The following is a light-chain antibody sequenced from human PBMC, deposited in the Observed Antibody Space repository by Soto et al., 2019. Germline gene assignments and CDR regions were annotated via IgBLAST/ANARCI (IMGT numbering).Light chain of an antibody. Sequence: DIQMTQSPSSLSASLGDRVTITCQASQDISDYLNWYQQKPGKAPKLLIYDASNLETGVPSRFSGSRSGTDFTFTISSLQPEDIATYYCQHYDNLPFTFGPGTTVDIK. CDR3: QHYDNLPFT. J-gene: IGKJ3*01. CDR2: DAS. V-gene: IGKV1-33*01. CDR1: QDISDY.